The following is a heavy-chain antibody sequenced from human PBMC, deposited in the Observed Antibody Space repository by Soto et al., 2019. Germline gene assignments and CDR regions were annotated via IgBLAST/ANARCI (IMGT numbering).Heavy chain of an antibody. CDR1: GYSFPTYW. Sequence: GESLKISCKGSGYSFPTYWIAWVRQMPGKGLEWMGIIYPGDSDTIYRPSFQGQVTISADKSINTAYLQWGSLKASDSAMYYCARHSPPSRNDYAMDVWGQGTTVTVSS. CDR2: IYPGDSDT. CDR3: ARHSPPSRNDYAMDV. J-gene: IGHJ6*02. V-gene: IGHV5-51*01.